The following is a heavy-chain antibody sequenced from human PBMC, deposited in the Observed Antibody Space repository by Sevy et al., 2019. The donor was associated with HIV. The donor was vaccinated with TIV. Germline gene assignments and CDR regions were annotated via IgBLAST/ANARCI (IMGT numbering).Heavy chain of an antibody. J-gene: IGHJ6*02. Sequence: GGSLRLSCVASGFTFDSYAMNWVRQAPGKGLEWVSAISGTALTTYYAGSVKGRFTISRVNSKNTLYLQMNSLRAEDTAIYYGAKDVDSTHCRMDVWGQGTTVTVSS. CDR2: ISGTALTT. D-gene: IGHD3-9*01. CDR3: AKDVDSTHCRMDV. V-gene: IGHV3-23*01. CDR1: GFTFDSYA.